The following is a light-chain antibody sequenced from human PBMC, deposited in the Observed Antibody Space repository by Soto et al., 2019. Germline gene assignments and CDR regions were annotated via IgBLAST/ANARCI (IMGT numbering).Light chain of an antibody. CDR2: GAS. CDR1: QSVTSRY. CDR3: QQRNTWPPIT. Sequence: IVVTQSPGTLSLSPGERATLSCRASQSVTSRYLAWYQQKPGQAPRLLIYGASTRASGVPARFSGSGSGTDFTLTISSLEPEDFALYYCQQRNTWPPITFGQGTRLEIK. V-gene: IGKV3D-20*02. J-gene: IGKJ5*01.